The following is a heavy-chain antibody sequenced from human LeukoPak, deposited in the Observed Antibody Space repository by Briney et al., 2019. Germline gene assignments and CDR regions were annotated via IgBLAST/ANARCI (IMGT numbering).Heavy chain of an antibody. D-gene: IGHD6-13*01. CDR2: INPSGGST. V-gene: IGHV1-46*01. Sequence: ASVKVSCKASGYTFTSYYMHWVRQAPGQGLEWMGIINPSGGSTSYAQKFQGRVSMTRDTSTSTVYMELSSLRSEDTAVYYCARGSSSWSLYNWFDPWGQGALVTVSS. CDR3: ARGSSSWSLYNWFDP. CDR1: GYTFTSYY. J-gene: IGHJ5*02.